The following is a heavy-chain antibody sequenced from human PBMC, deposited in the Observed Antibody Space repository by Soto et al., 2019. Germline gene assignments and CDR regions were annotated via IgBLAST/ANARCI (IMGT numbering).Heavy chain of an antibody. CDR2: INYSGST. J-gene: IGHJ4*02. V-gene: IGHV4-39*01. Sequence: PSETLSLTCTVSGGSISSRPYYWGWIRQPPGKGLEWIGSINYSGSTYYNPSLKSRLTISIDTSKNQFSLEVTSVTAADTAIFYCARHPGGFGGLLAFDYWGQGTLVTVSS. CDR3: ARHPGGFGGLLAFDY. D-gene: IGHD3-10*01. CDR1: GGSISSRPYY.